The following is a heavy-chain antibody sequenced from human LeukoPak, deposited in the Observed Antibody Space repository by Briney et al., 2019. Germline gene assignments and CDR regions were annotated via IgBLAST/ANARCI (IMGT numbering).Heavy chain of an antibody. CDR1: GGTFSSYA. J-gene: IGHJ6*03. Sequence: SVKVSCKASGGTFSSYAISWVRQAPGQGLEWMGGIIPIFGTADYAQKFQGRVTITADESTSTAYMELSSLRSEDTAVYYCVRDPYDFWSGSYYYMDVWGKGTTVTVSS. CDR3: VRDPYDFWSGSYYYMDV. V-gene: IGHV1-69*01. CDR2: IIPIFGTA. D-gene: IGHD3-3*01.